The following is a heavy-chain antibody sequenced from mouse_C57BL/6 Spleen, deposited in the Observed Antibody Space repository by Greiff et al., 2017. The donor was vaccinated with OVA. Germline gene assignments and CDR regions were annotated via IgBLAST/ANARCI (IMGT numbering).Heavy chain of an antibody. V-gene: IGHV1-69*01. J-gene: IGHJ4*01. CDR3: ARKMDAMDD. CDR1: GYTFTSYW. D-gene: IGHD2-3*01. Sequence: QVQLQQPGAELVMPGASVKLSCKASGYTFTSYWMHWVKQRPGQGLEWIGEIDPSDSYTNYNQKFKGKSTLTVDKSSSTAYMQLSSLTSEDSAVYYCARKMDAMDDWGQGTSVTVSS. CDR2: IDPSDSYT.